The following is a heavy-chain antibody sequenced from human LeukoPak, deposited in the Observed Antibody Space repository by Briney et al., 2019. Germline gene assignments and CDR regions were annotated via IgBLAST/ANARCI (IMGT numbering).Heavy chain of an antibody. J-gene: IGHJ4*02. CDR2: IYTSGST. Sequence: SETLSLTCAVYGGSFSGYYWSWIRQPPGKGLEWIGRIYTSGSTNYNPSLKSRVTISVDTSKNQFSLKLSSVTAADTAVYYCARAGQAYYFDYWGQGTLVTVSS. V-gene: IGHV4-4*08. CDR1: GGSFSGYY. CDR3: ARAGQAYYFDY. D-gene: IGHD3-10*01.